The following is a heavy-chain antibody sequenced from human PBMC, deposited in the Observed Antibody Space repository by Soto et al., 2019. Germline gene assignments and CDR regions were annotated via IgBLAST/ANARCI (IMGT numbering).Heavy chain of an antibody. D-gene: IGHD3-10*01. CDR1: GFTFSSYA. CDR2: ISYDGSNK. Sequence: QVQLVESGGGVVQPGRSLRLSCAASGFTFSSYAMHWVRQAPGKGLEWVAVISYDGSNKYYADSVKGRFTISRDNSKNPLYLQMNSLRAEDTAVYYCAKAILWFGELSSGWPFDYWGQGTLVTVSS. CDR3: AKAILWFGELSSGWPFDY. J-gene: IGHJ4*02. V-gene: IGHV3-30-3*01.